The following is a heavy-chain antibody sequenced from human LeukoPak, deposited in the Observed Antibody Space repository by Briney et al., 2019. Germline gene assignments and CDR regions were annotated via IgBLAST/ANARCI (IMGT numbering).Heavy chain of an antibody. J-gene: IGHJ4*02. V-gene: IGHV3-23*01. CDR1: GFTLSSYA. CDR3: ATSPGAAAGSSGLDY. CDR2: ISDSGGSA. D-gene: IGHD6-13*01. Sequence: GGSLRLSCAASGFTLSSYAMSWVRQAPGKGLEWVSAISDSGGSAYYADSVKGRFTISRDNSKNTLYLQMSSLRAEDTAVYYCATSPGAAAGSSGLDYWGQGTLVTVSS.